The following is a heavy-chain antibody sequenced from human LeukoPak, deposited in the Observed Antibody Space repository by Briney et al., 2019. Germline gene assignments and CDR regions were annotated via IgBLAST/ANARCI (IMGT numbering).Heavy chain of an antibody. CDR1: GFTFSSYW. CDR2: ISGDGRNI. J-gene: IGHJ4*02. CDR3: ARGGRSKGNDY. Sequence: GGSLRLSCVASGFTFSSYWMHWVRQDPRKGLVWVSRISGDGRNINYADSVRGRFTISRDNSKNTLYLQMNSLRAEDTAVYYCARGGRSKGNDYWGQGTLVTVSS. V-gene: IGHV3-74*01. D-gene: IGHD1-1*01.